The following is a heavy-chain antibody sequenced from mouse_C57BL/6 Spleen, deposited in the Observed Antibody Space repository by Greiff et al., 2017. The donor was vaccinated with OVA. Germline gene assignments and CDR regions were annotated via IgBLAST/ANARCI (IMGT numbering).Heavy chain of an antibody. CDR2: ISSGGDYF. CDR1: GFTFSSYA. Sequence: EVKVVESGEGLVKPGGSLKLSCAASGFTFSSYAMSWVRQTPEKRLEWVAYISSGGDYFYYADTVKGRFTISRDNARNTLYLQMSSLKSEDTAMYYCTRGGYDGTWFAYWGQGTLVTVSA. V-gene: IGHV5-9-1*02. J-gene: IGHJ3*01. D-gene: IGHD2-2*01. CDR3: TRGGYDGTWFAY.